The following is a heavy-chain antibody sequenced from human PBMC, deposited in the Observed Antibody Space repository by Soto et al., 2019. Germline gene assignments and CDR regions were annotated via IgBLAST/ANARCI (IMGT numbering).Heavy chain of an antibody. CDR3: ARPDFGDFWYFDL. D-gene: IGHD4-17*01. CDR1: GGTFSSHT. J-gene: IGHJ2*01. V-gene: IGHV1-69*08. CDR2: IIPAPGTA. Sequence: QDQLVQSGAEVKKPGSSVKVSCTASGGTFSSHTFSWVRQAPGQGLEWMGRIIPAPGTATYAQKFQSRVTITADESATTVYMERNSCRSEGTAVYYCARPDFGDFWYFDLWGRGALVTVSS.